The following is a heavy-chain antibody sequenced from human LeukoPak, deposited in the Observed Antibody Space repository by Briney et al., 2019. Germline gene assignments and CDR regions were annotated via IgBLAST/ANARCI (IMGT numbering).Heavy chain of an antibody. CDR2: ISGIGVAT. CDR3: AKRAVTTFSSGFHY. CDR1: GFTFGSYA. D-gene: IGHD1-14*01. Sequence: QPGRSLRLSCAASGFTFGSYAMTWVRQAPGKGLEWVSVISGIGVATYYADSVKGRFTISRDNSKNTLYLQMNSLRAEDTAVYYCAKRAVTTFSSGFHYWGQGTLVTVSS. V-gene: IGHV3-23*01. J-gene: IGHJ4*02.